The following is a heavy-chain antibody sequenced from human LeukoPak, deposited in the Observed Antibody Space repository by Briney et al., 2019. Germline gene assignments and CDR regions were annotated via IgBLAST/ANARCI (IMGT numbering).Heavy chain of an antibody. CDR3: ARAPYSMIVLEIGAFDI. CDR2: INPSGGST. Sequence: ASVKVSCKASGYTFTSYYMHWVRQAPGQGLEWMGIINPSGGSTSYAQKFQGRVTMTRDTSTSTVYMELSSLRSEDTAVYYCARAPYSMIVLEIGAFDIWGQGTMVTVSS. D-gene: IGHD3-22*01. J-gene: IGHJ3*02. CDR1: GYTFTSYY. V-gene: IGHV1-46*01.